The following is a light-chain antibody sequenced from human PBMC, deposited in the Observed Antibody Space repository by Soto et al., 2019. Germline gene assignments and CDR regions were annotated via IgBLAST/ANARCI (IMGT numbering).Light chain of an antibody. Sequence: EIVLTQCPGTLSLSRGERATLSCRASQSVSNNYLAWYQQKPGQAPRLLIYGASRRAMDIPVRFSGSGSGTEFTLTISSLQSEDFALYFCQQYDNSPPLTFGGGTKVDIK. CDR3: QQYDNSPPLT. V-gene: IGKV3-20*01. CDR1: QSVSNNY. J-gene: IGKJ4*01. CDR2: GAS.